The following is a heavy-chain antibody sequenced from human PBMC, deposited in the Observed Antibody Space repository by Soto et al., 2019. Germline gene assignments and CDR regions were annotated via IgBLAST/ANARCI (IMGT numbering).Heavy chain of an antibody. J-gene: IGHJ4*02. V-gene: IGHV4-59*01. CDR2: IYYSGST. Sequence: SETLSLTCTVSGGSISSYYWSWIRQPPGKGLEWIGYIYYSGSTNYNPSPKSRVTISVDTSKNQFSLKLSSVTAAETAVYYCARSNMITFGGVIVTNSYYFDYWGQGTLVTVSS. D-gene: IGHD3-16*02. CDR3: ARSNMITFGGVIVTNSYYFDY. CDR1: GGSISSYY.